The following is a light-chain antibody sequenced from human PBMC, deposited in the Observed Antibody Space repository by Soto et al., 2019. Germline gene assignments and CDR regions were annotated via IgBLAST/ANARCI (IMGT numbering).Light chain of an antibody. Sequence: DIQMTQSPSTLSASVGDIVTITCRASQSISSWLAWYQQKPGKAPKLLIYDASSLESGVASRFSGSGSGTEFTLTISSLQPDDFATYYCQQYNSYPYTFGQGTKLEIK. CDR3: QQYNSYPYT. J-gene: IGKJ2*01. CDR1: QSISSW. V-gene: IGKV1-5*01. CDR2: DAS.